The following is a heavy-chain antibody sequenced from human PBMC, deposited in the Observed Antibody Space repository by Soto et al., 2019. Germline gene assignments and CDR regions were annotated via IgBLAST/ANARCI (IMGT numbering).Heavy chain of an antibody. V-gene: IGHV4-31*03. CDR3: ARGFSGGSGNWFDP. CDR1: GGSISSGGYY. D-gene: IGHD3-10*01. CDR2: IYYSGST. J-gene: IGHJ5*02. Sequence: SETLSLTCTVSGGSISSGGYYWSWIRQHPGKGLEWIGYIYYSGSTYYNPSLKSRVTISVDTSKNQFSLKLSSVTAADTAVYYCARGFSGGSGNWFDPWGQGTLVTVSS.